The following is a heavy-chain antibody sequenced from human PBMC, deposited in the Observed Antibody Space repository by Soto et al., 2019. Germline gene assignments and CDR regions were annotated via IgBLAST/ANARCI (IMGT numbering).Heavy chain of an antibody. CDR1: GSTFSSYS. J-gene: IGHJ6*02. D-gene: IGHD3-10*01. CDR3: TRDQHYYGSGSYYYYGMDV. CDR2: ISSSSSTI. V-gene: IGHV3-48*02. Sequence: GSLRLSCAASGSTFSSYSMNWVRQAPGKGLEWVSYISSSSSTIYYADSVKGRFTISRDNAKNSLHLQMNSLRDEDTAVYYCTRDQHYYGSGSYYYYGMDVWGQGTTVTVSS.